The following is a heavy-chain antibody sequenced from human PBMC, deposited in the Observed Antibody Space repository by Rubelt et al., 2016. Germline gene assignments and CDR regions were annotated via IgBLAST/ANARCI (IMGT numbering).Heavy chain of an antibody. D-gene: IGHD3-3*01. CDR2: IKQDGSEK. Sequence: EVQLVESGGGLVQPGGSLRLSCAASGFTFSSYWMSWVRQAPGKGLEWVANIKQDGSEKYYVDSVKGRLTISRDNAKNSLYLQMNSLRAEDTAVYYCAKDYDFWSGYYPTFDYWGQGTLVTVSS. V-gene: IGHV3-7*05. CDR1: GFTFSSYW. J-gene: IGHJ4*02. CDR3: AKDYDFWSGYYPTFDY.